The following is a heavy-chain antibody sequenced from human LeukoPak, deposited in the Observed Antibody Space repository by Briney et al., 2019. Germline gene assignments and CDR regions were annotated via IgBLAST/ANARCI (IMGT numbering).Heavy chain of an antibody. CDR2: IYPGDSDT. D-gene: IGHD5-12*01. CDR1: GYSFTSYW. V-gene: IGHV5-51*01. Sequence: GESLKISCKGPGYSFTSYWIGWVRQMPGKGVEWMGIIYPGDSDTRYSPSFQGQVTISADKSISTAYLQWSSLKASDTAMYYCARQYSGYDLVIDYWGKGTLVTVSS. J-gene: IGHJ4*02. CDR3: ARQYSGYDLVIDY.